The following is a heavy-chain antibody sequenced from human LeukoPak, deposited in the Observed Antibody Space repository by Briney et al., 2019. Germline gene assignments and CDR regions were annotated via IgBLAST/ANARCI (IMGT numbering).Heavy chain of an antibody. CDR3: ARFNWNDNRMRAFGI. CDR1: GFSLPTRGVG. D-gene: IGHD1-20*01. CDR2: IYWDDDK. Sequence: KESGPTLVKPTQTLTLTCTLSGFSLPTRGVGVGWIRQPPGKALEWLSLIYWDDDKRYSPSLKSRLTVTKDTSKNQVVLTMTNMDPVDTATYYCARFNWNDNRMRAFGIWGQGTMVTVSS. J-gene: IGHJ3*02. V-gene: IGHV2-5*02.